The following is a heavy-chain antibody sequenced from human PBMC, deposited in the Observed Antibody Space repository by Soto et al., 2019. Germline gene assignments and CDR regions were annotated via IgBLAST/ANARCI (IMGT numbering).Heavy chain of an antibody. CDR1: GFTFSSYS. D-gene: IGHD3-9*01. J-gene: IGHJ4*02. CDR2: ISSSSSTI. Sequence: GGSLRLSCAASGFTFSSYSMNWVRQAPGKGLEWVSYISSSSSTIYYADSVKGRFTISRDNAKNSLYLQMNSLRAEDTAVYYCVICARGYYDILTGYYAFDYWGQGTLVTVSS. CDR3: VICARGYYDILTGYYAFDY. V-gene: IGHV3-48*01.